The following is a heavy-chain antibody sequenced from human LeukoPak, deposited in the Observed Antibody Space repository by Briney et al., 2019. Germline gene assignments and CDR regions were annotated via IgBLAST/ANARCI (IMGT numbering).Heavy chain of an antibody. CDR1: GFTFSSYA. D-gene: IGHD3-22*01. V-gene: IGHV3-23*01. J-gene: IGHJ4*02. CDR2: IGGRGGST. CDR3: ARSGGTYYYDSNGYYAY. Sequence: GGSLRLSCAASGFTFSSYAMSWVRQAPGKGLEWVSDIGGRGGSTYYADSVKGRFTISRDNSKNTLYLQMNSLRAEDTAIYYCARSGGTYYYDSNGYYAYWGQGTLVTVSS.